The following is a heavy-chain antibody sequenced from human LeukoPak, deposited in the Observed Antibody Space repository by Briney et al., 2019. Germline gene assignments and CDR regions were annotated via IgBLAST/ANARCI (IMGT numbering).Heavy chain of an antibody. CDR1: GYTFTSYG. V-gene: IGHV1-18*01. CDR3: ARDAIVLMVYAKSLDY. J-gene: IGHJ4*02. CDR2: ISAYNGNT. D-gene: IGHD2-8*01. Sequence: GASVKVSCKASGYTFTSYGISWVRQAPGQGLEWMGWISAYNGNTNYAQKLPGRVTMTTDTSTSTAYMELRSLRSDDTAVYYCARDAIVLMVYAKSLDYWGQGTLVTVSS.